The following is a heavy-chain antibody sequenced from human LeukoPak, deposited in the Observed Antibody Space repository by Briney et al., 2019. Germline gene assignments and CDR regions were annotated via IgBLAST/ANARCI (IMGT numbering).Heavy chain of an antibody. D-gene: IGHD5-12*01. CDR3: ARVVGIVATTFEVKPNNFDY. J-gene: IGHJ4*02. Sequence: SETLSLTCTVSGGSISSYYWSWIRQPPGKGLEWIGYFHNSGSTNYSPSLKSRVTISIDTSKNQFSLKLSSVTAADTAVYYCARVVGIVATTFEVKPNNFDYWGQGTLVTVSS. CDR2: FHNSGST. V-gene: IGHV4-59*08. CDR1: GGSISSYY.